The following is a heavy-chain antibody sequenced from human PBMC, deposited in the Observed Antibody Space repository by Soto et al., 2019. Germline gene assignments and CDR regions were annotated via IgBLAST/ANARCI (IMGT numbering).Heavy chain of an antibody. CDR2: ISGSGADS. CDR1: GFTFSRYA. V-gene: IGHV3-23*01. D-gene: IGHD6-13*01. Sequence: EVQLLESGGGLVQPGGSLRLSCAASGFTFSRYAMSWVRQAPGKGLERVSAISGSGADSYDADSVKGRFIISRDNSKNMLYLQMDSLRAEDTAIYYCAKELMLAAGSWLTSDQPYYGMDVWGQGTTVTVSS. CDR3: AKELMLAAGSWLTSDQPYYGMDV. J-gene: IGHJ6*02.